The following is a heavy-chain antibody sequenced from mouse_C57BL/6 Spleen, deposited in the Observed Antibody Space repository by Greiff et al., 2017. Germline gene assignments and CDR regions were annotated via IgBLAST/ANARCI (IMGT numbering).Heavy chain of an antibody. V-gene: IGHV1-72*01. J-gene: IGHJ3*01. D-gene: IGHD2-2*01. CDR1: GYTFTSYW. CDR3: ARSNVYDRYRFAY. CDR2: IDPSSGGT. Sequence: VQLQQPGAELVRPGASVKLSCKASGYTFTSYWMHWVKQRPGRGLEWIGRIDPSSGGTKYNEKVKSKATLTVDKPSSTAYMPLSSLTSEASAVSFCARSNVYDRYRFAYWGQGTLVTVSA.